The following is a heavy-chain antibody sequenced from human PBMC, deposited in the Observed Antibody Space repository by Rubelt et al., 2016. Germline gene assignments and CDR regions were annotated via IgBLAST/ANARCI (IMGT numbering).Heavy chain of an antibody. Sequence: QLQLQESGPGLVKPSETLSLTCTVSAGSISSSSSFWGWIRQPPGKGLEWIGSIYYTGSTYYNPSLKSRVTISVDTSKNHFSLKLSSVTAADTAVYYCARVTEWPTGNALDFWGQGRMVTVSS. V-gene: IGHV4-39*07. J-gene: IGHJ3*01. CDR3: ARVTEWPTGNALDF. CDR1: AGSISSSSSF. CDR2: IYYTGST. D-gene: IGHD3-3*01.